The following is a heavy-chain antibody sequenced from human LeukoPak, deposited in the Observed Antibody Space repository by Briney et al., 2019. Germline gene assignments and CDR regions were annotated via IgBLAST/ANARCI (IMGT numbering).Heavy chain of an antibody. CDR1: GFTFTTYE. Sequence: GGSLRLSCAASGFTFTTYEMNWVRQAPGKGLEWVSHIDSSGRAIYYADSVEGRFTISRDNAKNSLYLQMTSLRAEDTALYYCARSSGDYRPFDSWGQGTLVTVSS. D-gene: IGHD3-22*01. J-gene: IGHJ4*02. V-gene: IGHV3-48*03. CDR3: ARSSGDYRPFDS. CDR2: IDSSGRAI.